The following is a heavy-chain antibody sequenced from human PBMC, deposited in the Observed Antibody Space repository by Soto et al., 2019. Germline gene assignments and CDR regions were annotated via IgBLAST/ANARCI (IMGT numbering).Heavy chain of an antibody. CDR1: GGSISSGGYY. D-gene: IGHD3-22*01. CDR2: IYYSGST. J-gene: IGHJ5*02. CDR3: ARGAGNGYYYANWFDP. V-gene: IGHV4-31*03. Sequence: SETLSLTCTVSGGSISSGGYYWSWIRQHPGKGLEWIGYIYYSGSTYYNPSLKSRVTISVDTSKNQFSLKLSFVTAADTALFYCARGAGNGYYYANWFDPWGQGTLVTVSS.